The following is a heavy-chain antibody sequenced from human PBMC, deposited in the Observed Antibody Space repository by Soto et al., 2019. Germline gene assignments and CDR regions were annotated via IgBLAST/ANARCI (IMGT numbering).Heavy chain of an antibody. J-gene: IGHJ3*02. D-gene: IGHD4-17*01. CDR3: AKDIYDYGGRDAFDI. CDR1: GFTFSSYG. Sequence: PGGSLRLSCAASGFTFSSYGMHWVRQAPGKGLEWVAVISYDGSNKYYADSVKGRFTISRDNSKNTLYLQMNSLRAEDTAVYYCAKDIYDYGGRDAFDIWGQGTMVTVSS. V-gene: IGHV3-30*18. CDR2: ISYDGSNK.